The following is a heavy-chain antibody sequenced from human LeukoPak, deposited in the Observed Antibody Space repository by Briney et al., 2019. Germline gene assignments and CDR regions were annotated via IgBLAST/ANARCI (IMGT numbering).Heavy chain of an antibody. CDR3: AARTYYYDSSGYSFDY. CDR1: GFTFTSSA. Sequence: SVKVSCKASGFTFTSSAMQWVRQARGQRLEWIGWIVVGSGNTNYAQKFQERVTINRDMSTSTAYMELSSLRSEDTAVYYCAARTYYYDSSGYSFDYWGQGTLVTVSS. J-gene: IGHJ4*02. D-gene: IGHD3-22*01. V-gene: IGHV1-58*02. CDR2: IVVGSGNT.